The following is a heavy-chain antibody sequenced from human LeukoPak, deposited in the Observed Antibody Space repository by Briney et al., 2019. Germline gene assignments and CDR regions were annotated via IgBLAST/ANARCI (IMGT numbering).Heavy chain of an antibody. CDR1: GGSISSHY. V-gene: IGHV4-4*07. D-gene: IGHD1-26*01. CDR3: AKIPSGSYNQYEY. J-gene: IGHJ4*02. Sequence: PSETLSLTCTVSGGSISSHYWTWIRQPAEKGLEWIGRIHGSGSTNYNPSLESRATMSVDTSRNQSSLRLSSVTAADTAVYYCAKIPSGSYNQYEYWGQGTLVTVSS. CDR2: IHGSGST.